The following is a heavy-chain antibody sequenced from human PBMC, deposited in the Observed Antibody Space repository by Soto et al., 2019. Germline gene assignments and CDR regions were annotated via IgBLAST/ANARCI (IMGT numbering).Heavy chain of an antibody. D-gene: IGHD1-1*01. Sequence: QVHLVQSGAEVKKPGASVKVSCKGSGYTFTSYGITWVRQAPGHGLEWMGWISAHTGNTDYAQRLQGRVTVTRDTSTSAAYVELRGVRSDNGTVYYCARGRNGDYWGQGALVTVSS. V-gene: IGHV1-18*01. J-gene: IGHJ4*02. CDR2: ISAHTGNT. CDR3: ARGRNGDY. CDR1: GYTFTSYG.